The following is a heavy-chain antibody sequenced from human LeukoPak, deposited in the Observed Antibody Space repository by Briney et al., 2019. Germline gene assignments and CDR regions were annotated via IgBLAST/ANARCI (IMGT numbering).Heavy chain of an antibody. J-gene: IGHJ6*04. CDR1: GGSFSGYY. CDR2: INHSGST. CDR3: ARGQTFYGMDV. Sequence: SETLSLTCAVYGGSFSGYYWSWIRQPPGKGLEWIGEINHSGSTNYNPSLKSRVTISVDTSKNQFSLKLSSVTAADMAVYYCARGQTFYGMDVWGKGTTVTVSS. V-gene: IGHV4-34*01.